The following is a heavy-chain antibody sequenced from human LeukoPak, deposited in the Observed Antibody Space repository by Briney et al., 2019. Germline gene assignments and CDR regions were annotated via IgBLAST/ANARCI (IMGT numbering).Heavy chain of an antibody. CDR3: AKDINYGGNSGFDY. CDR2: ISWNSGSI. J-gene: IGHJ4*02. Sequence: GRSLRLPCAASGFTFDDYAMHWVRQAPGKGLEWVSGISWNSGSIGYADSVKGRFTISRGNAKNSLYLQMNSLRAEDTALYYCAKDINYGGNSGFDYWGQGTLVTVSS. CDR1: GFTFDDYA. V-gene: IGHV3-9*01. D-gene: IGHD4-23*01.